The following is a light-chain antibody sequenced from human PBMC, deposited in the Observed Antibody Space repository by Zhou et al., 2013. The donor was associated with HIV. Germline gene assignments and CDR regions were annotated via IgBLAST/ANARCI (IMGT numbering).Light chain of an antibody. CDR1: QNVGAY. Sequence: DIQMTQSPSTLSASVGDRVTITCRASQNVGAYLAWYQQKRGEAPKLLIYKASTLQSGVPSRFSGSGSGREFTLTISGLQSEDFALYFCQQYDTWPSFGQGTKLQIK. CDR3: QQYDTWPS. CDR2: KAS. V-gene: IGKV1-5*03. J-gene: IGKJ2*01.